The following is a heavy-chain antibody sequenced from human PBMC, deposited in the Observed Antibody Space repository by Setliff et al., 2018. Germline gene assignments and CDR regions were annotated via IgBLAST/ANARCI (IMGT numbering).Heavy chain of an antibody. CDR1: RFAFNTYT. CDR2: ITSGGSSV. V-gene: IGHV3-48*01. CDR3: AKDPSFTDYGDYPSLWFDP. J-gene: IGHJ5*02. D-gene: IGHD4-17*01. Sequence: GESLKISCAASRFAFNTYTMNWVRQAPGKGLEWIAHITSGGSSVYYADSVKGRFAISTDNAKNSLFLQMNSLRAQDTAVYSCAKDPSFTDYGDYPSLWFDPWGQGTLVTVSS.